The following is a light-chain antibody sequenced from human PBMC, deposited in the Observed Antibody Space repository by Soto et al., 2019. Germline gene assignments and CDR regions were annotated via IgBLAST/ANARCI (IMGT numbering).Light chain of an antibody. J-gene: IGKJ2*01. CDR1: QTVRNN. CDR3: QQYNNWPHT. Sequence: EFVLTHSPGTLSLSPGERATLSCSASQTVRNNYLAWYQQKPGQAPRLLIYDASTRATGLPARFSGRGSGTEFTLTISSLHFEDFAIYYCQQYNNWPHTFGQGTKVDI. CDR2: DAS. V-gene: IGKV3-15*01.